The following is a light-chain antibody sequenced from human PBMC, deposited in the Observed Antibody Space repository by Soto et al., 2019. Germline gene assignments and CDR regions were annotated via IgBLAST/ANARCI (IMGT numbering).Light chain of an antibody. CDR2: GIS. Sequence: QSVLTQPPSVSGAPGQRVTISCTGSSSNIGAGYDVHWYQQLPGTAPKLLIYGISNRPSGVPDRFSGSKSGTSASLAITGLQAEDEADYYCLSYDGSLSYVFGTGTKVTVL. CDR1: SSNIGAGYD. J-gene: IGLJ1*01. CDR3: LSYDGSLSYV. V-gene: IGLV1-40*01.